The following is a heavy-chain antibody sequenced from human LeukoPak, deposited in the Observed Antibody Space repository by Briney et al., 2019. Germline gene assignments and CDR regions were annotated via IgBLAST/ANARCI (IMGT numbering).Heavy chain of an antibody. D-gene: IGHD2-2*01. V-gene: IGHV3-15*01. CDR2: IKSKTDGGTT. Sequence: GGSLRLSCAASGFTFSNAWMSWVRQAPGKGLEWVGRIKSKTDGGTTDYAAPVKGRFTISRDDSKNTPYLQMNSLKTEDTAVYYCTTLGYCSSTSCYLPYWGQGTLVTVSS. CDR1: GFTFSNAW. J-gene: IGHJ4*02. CDR3: TTLGYCSSTSCYLPY.